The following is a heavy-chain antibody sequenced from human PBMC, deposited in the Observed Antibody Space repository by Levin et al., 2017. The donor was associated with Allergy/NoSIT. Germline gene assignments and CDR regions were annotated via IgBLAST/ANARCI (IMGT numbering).Heavy chain of an antibody. CDR2: ITGSGVET. J-gene: IGHJ4*02. V-gene: IGHV3-23*01. D-gene: IGHD7-27*01. CDR3: AKDHADWGSSFES. Sequence: GESLKISCAASGFAFSNYVMNWVRQAPGKGLEWVSAITGSGVETYYVDSVKGRFTISRDNSQNTVYLQMNSLRAEDTAVYFCAKDHADWGSSFESWGQGTLVTVSS. CDR1: GFAFSNYV.